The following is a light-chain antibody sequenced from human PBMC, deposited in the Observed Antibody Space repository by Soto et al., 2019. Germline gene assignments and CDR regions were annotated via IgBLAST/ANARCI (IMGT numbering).Light chain of an antibody. J-gene: IGKJ5*01. Sequence: EIVLTQSPATLSLSPGERATLSCRASQSVSSYLAWYQQKPGQAPRLLINDASNRATGIPARFSGSGSGTDFTLTISSLEPEDFAVYYCQQRSIFGQGTRLEIK. CDR1: QSVSSY. CDR3: QQRSI. CDR2: DAS. V-gene: IGKV3-11*01.